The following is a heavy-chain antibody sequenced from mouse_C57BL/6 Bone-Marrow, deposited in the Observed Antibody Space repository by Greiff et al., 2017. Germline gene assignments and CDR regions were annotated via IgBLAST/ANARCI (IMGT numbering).Heavy chain of an antibody. CDR2: ISDGGSYT. CDR3: ARDLLCYYGFDD. V-gene: IGHV5-4*01. Sequence: EVKVVESGGGLVKPGGSLKLSCAASGFTFSSYAMSWVRQTPEKRLEWVATISDGGSYTYYPDNVKGRFTISRDNAKNNLYLQMSHLKSEDTAMYYCARDLLCYYGFDDWGQGTTLTVSS. D-gene: IGHD1-1*01. J-gene: IGHJ2*01. CDR1: GFTFSSYA.